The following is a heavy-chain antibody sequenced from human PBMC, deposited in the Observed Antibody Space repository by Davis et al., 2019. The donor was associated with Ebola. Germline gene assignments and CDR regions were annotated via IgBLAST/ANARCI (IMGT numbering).Heavy chain of an antibody. CDR2: IKQGGDER. D-gene: IGHD1-26*01. J-gene: IGHJ5*02. CDR1: GFTFSSYW. CDR3: VRVYSGSYDP. V-gene: IGHV3-7*01. Sequence: PGGSLRLSCAASGFTFSSYWMSWVRQAPGKGLEWVANIKQGGDERYYVDSVKGRFIISRDDAKNSLYLQMNSLRAEETAVYYCVRVYSGSYDPWGQGTLVTVSS.